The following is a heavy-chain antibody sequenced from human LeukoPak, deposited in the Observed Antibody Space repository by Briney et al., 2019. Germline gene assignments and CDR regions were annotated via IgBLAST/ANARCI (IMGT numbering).Heavy chain of an antibody. CDR2: ISYDGSNK. CDR1: GFTFSSYA. J-gene: IGHJ4*02. CDR3: ASSRDY. Sequence: GGSLRLSCAASGFTFSSYAMHWVRQAPGKGLEWVAVISYDGSNKYYADSVKGRFTISRDNSKNTLYLQMNSLRAEDTAVYYCASSRDYWGQGTLVTVSS. V-gene: IGHV3-30-3*01.